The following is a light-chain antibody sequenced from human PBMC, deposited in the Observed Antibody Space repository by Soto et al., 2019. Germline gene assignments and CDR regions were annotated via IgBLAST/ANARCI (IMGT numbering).Light chain of an antibody. V-gene: IGKV3-15*01. CDR3: QHYSTWLWT. J-gene: IGKJ1*01. CDR2: GAS. CDR1: QSVDSK. Sequence: EIVMTQSPATLSVSPGERAILSCRASQSVDSKLAWYQQKPGQGPRLLIYGASSRATGIPARFSGSGSGTEFTLTISSLQSEDFAVYYCQHYSTWLWTFGQGTNVEIK.